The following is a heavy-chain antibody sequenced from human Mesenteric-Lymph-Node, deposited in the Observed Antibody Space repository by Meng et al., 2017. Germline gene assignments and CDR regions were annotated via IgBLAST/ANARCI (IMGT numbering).Heavy chain of an antibody. Sequence: GGSLRLSCAASGFTFSSYAMHWVRQAPGKGLEWVAVISYDGSNKHYADSVKGRFTISRDNSKNTLYLQMNSLRAEDTAVYYCARGAKYYYDSSGYYQYYFDYWGQGTLVTVSS. V-gene: IGHV3-30*04. J-gene: IGHJ4*02. CDR2: ISYDGSNK. CDR3: ARGAKYYYDSSGYYQYYFDY. D-gene: IGHD3-22*01. CDR1: GFTFSSYA.